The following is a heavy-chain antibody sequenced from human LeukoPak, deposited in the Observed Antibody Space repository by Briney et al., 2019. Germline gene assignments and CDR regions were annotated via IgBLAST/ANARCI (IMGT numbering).Heavy chain of an antibody. CDR1: GFTFSSYA. CDR3: AKQDIRSNAWYD. CDR2: ISDRGGST. D-gene: IGHD6-19*01. V-gene: IGHV3-23*01. Sequence: PRGSPRLSCAASGFTFSSYAMSWVRQAPGQGLEWVSAISDRGGSTYYADSVKGRFTISRDNSRNTLYLQMNSLRAEDTAVYYCAKQDIRSNAWYDWGQGTLVTVSS. J-gene: IGHJ4*02.